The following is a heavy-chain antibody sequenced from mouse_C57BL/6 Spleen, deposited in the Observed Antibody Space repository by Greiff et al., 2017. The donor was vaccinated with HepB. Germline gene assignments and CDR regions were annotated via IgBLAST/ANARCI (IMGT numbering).Heavy chain of an antibody. D-gene: IGHD2-4*01. CDR1: GYTFTSYW. V-gene: IGHV1-52*01. CDR3: AITSYDYDPAWFAY. CDR2: IDPSDSET. J-gene: IGHJ3*01. Sequence: QVQLQQPGAELVRPGSSVKLSCKASGYTFTSYWMHWVKQRPIQGLEWIGNIDPSDSETHYNQKFKDKATLTVDKSSSTAYMQLSSLTSEDSAVYYGAITSYDYDPAWFAYWGQGTLVTVSA.